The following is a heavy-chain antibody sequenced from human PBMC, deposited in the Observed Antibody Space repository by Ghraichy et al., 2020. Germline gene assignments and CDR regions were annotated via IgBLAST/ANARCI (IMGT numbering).Heavy chain of an antibody. J-gene: IGHJ1*01. CDR3: SRGPEGAGYFQH. CDR1: GGTFSNYA. Sequence: SVKVSCKASGGTFSNYAITWVRQAPGQGLEWMGGIIPMFKTANYAQKFQGRVTITADEYTSTSYMDLSSLTSEDTAVYYCSRGPEGAGYFQHWGQGTLVTVS. V-gene: IGHV1-69*13. D-gene: IGHD1-14*01. CDR2: IIPMFKTA.